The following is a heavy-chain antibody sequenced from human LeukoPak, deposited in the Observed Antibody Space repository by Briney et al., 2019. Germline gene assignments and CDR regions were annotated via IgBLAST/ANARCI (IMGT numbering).Heavy chain of an antibody. CDR2: INPSGGST. J-gene: IGHJ4*02. CDR1: GYTFTSYY. Sequence: ASVKVSCKASGYTFTSYYMHWVRQAPGQGLEWMGIINPSGGSTSYAQKFQGRVTMTRDTSTSTVYMELSSLRSEDTAVYCCAREDYYDSSGYYYSFRYWGQGTLVTVSS. CDR3: AREDYYDSSGYYYSFRY. V-gene: IGHV1-46*01. D-gene: IGHD3-22*01.